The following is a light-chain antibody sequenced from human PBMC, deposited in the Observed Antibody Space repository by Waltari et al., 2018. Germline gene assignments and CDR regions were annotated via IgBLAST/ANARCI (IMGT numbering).Light chain of an antibody. Sequence: QSALTQPPSASGSPGQSVTISCTGTSSDIRGSNYVSWYQQHPGKAPKLMIYEVSKRPSGVPDRFSGSKSGNTASLTVSGLRTEDEADYYCSSYAGSNLWVFGGGTKLTVL. CDR2: EVS. CDR1: SSDIRGSNY. J-gene: IGLJ3*02. V-gene: IGLV2-8*01. CDR3: SSYAGSNLWV.